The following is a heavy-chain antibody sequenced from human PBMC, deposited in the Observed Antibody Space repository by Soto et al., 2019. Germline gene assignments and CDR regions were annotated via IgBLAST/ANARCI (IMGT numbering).Heavy chain of an antibody. CDR3: AKGGYFDY. Sequence: EVQLLESGGGLVQPGGSLRLSCAASGLTFSSYAMSWVHQAPGKGLEWVSGISGSGDTTYYADSVKGRFTISRDNSKNTLYLQVNSMRAEDTAVYYCAKGGYFDYWGQGTLVTVSS. J-gene: IGHJ4*02. CDR2: ISGSGDTT. CDR1: GLTFSSYA. V-gene: IGHV3-23*01.